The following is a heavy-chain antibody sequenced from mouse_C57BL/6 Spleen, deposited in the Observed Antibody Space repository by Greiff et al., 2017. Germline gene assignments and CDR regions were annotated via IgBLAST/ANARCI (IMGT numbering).Heavy chain of an antibody. CDR1: GFNFKNTY. J-gene: IGHJ3*01. CDR3: AAPYYYGCSYWFAY. CDR2: IDPANGNT. D-gene: IGHD1-1*01. Sequence: EVQLQQSVAELVRPGASVKLSCTASGFNFKNTYMHWVKQRPEQGLEWIGRIDPANGNTKYAPKFQGKATMTADTSSNTAYLQLSSLTSEDTAIYYCAAPYYYGCSYWFAYWGQGTLGTVSA. V-gene: IGHV14-3*01.